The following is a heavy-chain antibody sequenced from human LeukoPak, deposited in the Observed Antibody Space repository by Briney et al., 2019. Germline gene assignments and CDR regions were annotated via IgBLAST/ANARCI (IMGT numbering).Heavy chain of an antibody. V-gene: IGHV3-7*03. CDR3: ARDSGDRVYNY. J-gene: IGHJ4*02. Sequence: GGSLRLSCAASGFTFTTYWMTWVRQAPGKGLEWVANIKQDGSETYYVDSVKGRFTISRDNAKNSLYLQMNSLRAEDTAVYYCARDSGDRVYNYWGQGTLVTVSS. CDR2: IKQDGSET. D-gene: IGHD6-13*01. CDR1: GFTFTTYW.